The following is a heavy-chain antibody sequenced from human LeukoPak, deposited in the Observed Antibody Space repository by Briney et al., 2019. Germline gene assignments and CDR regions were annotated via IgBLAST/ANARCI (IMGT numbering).Heavy chain of an antibody. D-gene: IGHD2-2*01. CDR2: LNHSGST. CDR3: ARGPLRVVPAAKIKPWFDP. J-gene: IGHJ5*02. V-gene: IGHV4-34*01. Sequence: SETLSLTCAVYGGSFSGYYWSWIRQPPGKGLEWIGELNHSGSTSYNPSLKSRVTMSVYTYKNRFSLQLSSVTAADTGAYYCARGPLRVVPAAKIKPWFDPWGQGTLCTSSS. CDR1: GGSFSGYY.